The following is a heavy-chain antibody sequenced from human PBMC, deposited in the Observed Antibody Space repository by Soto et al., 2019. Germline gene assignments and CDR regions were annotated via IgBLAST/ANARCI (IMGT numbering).Heavy chain of an antibody. Sequence: SETLSLTCTVSGGSISSSSYYWGWIRQPPGKGLEWIGSIYYSGSTYYNPSLKSRVTISVDTSKNQFSLKLSSVTAADTAVYYCPVVPAAMLYYYYMDVWGKGTTVTVSS. CDR1: GGSISSSSYY. CDR2: IYYSGST. D-gene: IGHD2-2*01. CDR3: PVVPAAMLYYYYMDV. J-gene: IGHJ6*03. V-gene: IGHV4-39*01.